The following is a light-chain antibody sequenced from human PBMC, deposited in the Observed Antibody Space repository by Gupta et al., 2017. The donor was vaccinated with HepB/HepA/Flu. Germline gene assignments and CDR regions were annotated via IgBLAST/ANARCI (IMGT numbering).Light chain of an antibody. CDR3: AAWYDSLSGFVV. V-gene: IGLV1-47*01. CDR1: NIGSNY. CDR2: RNN. Sequence: NIGSNYVYWYQQLPGTAPKLLIYRNNQRPSGVPDRFSVSKSGTSASLAISGLRSEDEADYYCAAWYDSLSGFVVFGGGTKLTVL. J-gene: IGLJ2*01.